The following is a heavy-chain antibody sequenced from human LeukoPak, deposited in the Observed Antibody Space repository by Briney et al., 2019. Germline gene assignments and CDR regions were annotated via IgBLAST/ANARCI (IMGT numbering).Heavy chain of an antibody. CDR3: ARFGYSSGWIDY. J-gene: IGHJ4*02. Sequence: GASVKVSCKASGGTFSSYAISWVRQAPGQGLEWMGGIIPIFGTANYAQKFQGRVTITADKSTSTAYMELSSLRSEDTAVYYCARFGYSSGWIDYWGQGTLVTVSS. CDR1: GGTFSSYA. V-gene: IGHV1-69*06. CDR2: IIPIFGTA. D-gene: IGHD6-19*01.